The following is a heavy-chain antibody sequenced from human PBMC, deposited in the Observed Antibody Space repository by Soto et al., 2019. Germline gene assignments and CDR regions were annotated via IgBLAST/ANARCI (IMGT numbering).Heavy chain of an antibody. J-gene: IGHJ5*02. Sequence: QVQLQQWGAGLLKPSETLSLTCAVYGGSFSGYYWSWIRQPPGKGLEWIGEINHSGSTNYNPSLKSRVTISVDTSKTQFSLKLSSVTAADTAVYYCARGRGSSWRVVWFDPWGQGTLVTVSS. CDR1: GGSFSGYY. D-gene: IGHD6-13*01. CDR3: ARGRGSSWRVVWFDP. V-gene: IGHV4-34*01. CDR2: INHSGST.